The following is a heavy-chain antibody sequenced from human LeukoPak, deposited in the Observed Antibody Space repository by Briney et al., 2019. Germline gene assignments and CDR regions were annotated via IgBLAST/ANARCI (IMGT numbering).Heavy chain of an antibody. CDR3: ASAILDGA. Sequence: GGSLRLSCTASGFTFGDYAMSWVRQAPGKGLEWVGFIRSKAYGGTTEYAASVKGRFTISRDDSKSIAYVQMNSLRAEDTAVYYCASAILDGAWGKGTTVTVSS. D-gene: IGHD2-21*01. V-gene: IGHV3-49*04. CDR1: GFTFGDYA. J-gene: IGHJ6*04. CDR2: IRSKAYGGTT.